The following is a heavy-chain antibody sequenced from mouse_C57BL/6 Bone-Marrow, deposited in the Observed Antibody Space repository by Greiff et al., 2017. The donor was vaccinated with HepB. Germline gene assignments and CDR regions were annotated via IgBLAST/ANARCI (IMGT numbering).Heavy chain of an antibody. Sequence: EVKLVESGGGLVQPKGSLKLSCAASGFTFNTYAMHWVRQAPGKGLEWVARIRSKSSNYATYYADSVKDRFTISRDDSQSMLYLQMNNLKTEDTAMYYCVGGGYCGSSPWYFDVWGTGTTVTVSS. V-gene: IGHV10-3*01. J-gene: IGHJ1*03. CDR3: VGGGYCGSSPWYFDV. CDR2: IRSKSSNYAT. CDR1: GFTFNTYA. D-gene: IGHD1-1*01.